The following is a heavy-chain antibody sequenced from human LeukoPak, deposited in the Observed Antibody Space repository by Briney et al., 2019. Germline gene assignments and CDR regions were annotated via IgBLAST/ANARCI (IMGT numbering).Heavy chain of an antibody. V-gene: IGHV1-2*02. CDR1: GYTFTSYG. J-gene: IGHJ3*02. CDR2: INPNSGGT. D-gene: IGHD3-22*01. CDR3: ARLGRNYYDSSGLDAFDI. Sequence: GASVKVSCKASGYTFTSYGISWVRQAPGQGLEWMGWINPNSGGTNYAQKFQGRVTMTRDTSISTAYMELSRLRSDDTAVYYCARLGRNYYDSSGLDAFDIWGQGTMVTVSS.